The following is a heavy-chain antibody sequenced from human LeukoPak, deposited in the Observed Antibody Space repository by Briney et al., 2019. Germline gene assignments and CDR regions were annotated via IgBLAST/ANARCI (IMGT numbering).Heavy chain of an antibody. V-gene: IGHV4-59*01. J-gene: IGHJ4*02. Sequence: SETLSLTCTVSGGSTSSYYWSWIRQPPGKGLEWIGYIYYSGSTNYNPSLKSRVTISVDTSKNQFSLKLSSVTAADTAVYYCASQVGYWGQGTLVTVSS. CDR3: ASQVGY. CDR2: IYYSGST. D-gene: IGHD1-26*01. CDR1: GGSTSSYY.